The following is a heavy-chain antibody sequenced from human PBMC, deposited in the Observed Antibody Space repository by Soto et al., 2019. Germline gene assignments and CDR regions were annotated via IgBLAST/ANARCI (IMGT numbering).Heavy chain of an antibody. V-gene: IGHV4-59*01. CDR2: VFYTGST. J-gene: IGHJ4*02. Sequence: EILSLTCSVSGGPIISYYWNWIRQPPGKGLEWIGYVFYTGSTDYNPSLKSRVTMSIDTSRNQFSLKLTSVTAADTAVYYCARAFGSTMPSLVWGQGTLVTVSS. CDR1: GGPIISYY. D-gene: IGHD2-2*01. CDR3: ARAFGSTMPSLV.